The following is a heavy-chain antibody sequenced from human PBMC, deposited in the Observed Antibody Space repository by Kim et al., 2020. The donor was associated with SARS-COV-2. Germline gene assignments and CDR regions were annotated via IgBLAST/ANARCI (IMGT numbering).Heavy chain of an antibody. V-gene: IGHV4-34*01. J-gene: IGHJ5*02. Sequence: SETRSLTCAVYGGSFSGYYWSWIRQPPGKGLEWIGEIYHSCSTKYNPSLKSRVTISLDTAKNQFSLKLSSVTAADTAVYFCARSLYHPPCSFWVRFVPW. CDR3: ARSLYHPPCSFWVRFVP. CDR2: IYHSCST. D-gene: IGHD6-13*01. CDR1: GGSFSGYY.